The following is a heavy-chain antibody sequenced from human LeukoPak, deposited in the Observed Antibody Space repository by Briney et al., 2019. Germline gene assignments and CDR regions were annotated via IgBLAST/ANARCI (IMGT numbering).Heavy chain of an antibody. Sequence: GGSLRLSCAASGFTFSSYGMHWVRQAPGKGLEGVAVIWYDGSNKYYADSVKGRFTISRDNSKNTLYLQMNSLRAEDTAVYYCARVLSGWYDYYYMDVWGKGTTVTVSS. CDR1: GFTFSSYG. CDR3: ARVLSGWYDYYYMDV. J-gene: IGHJ6*03. V-gene: IGHV3-33*01. CDR2: IWYDGSNK. D-gene: IGHD6-19*01.